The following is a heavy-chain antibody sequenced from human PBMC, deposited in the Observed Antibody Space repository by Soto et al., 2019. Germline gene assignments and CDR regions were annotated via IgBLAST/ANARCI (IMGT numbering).Heavy chain of an antibody. J-gene: IGHJ6*02. CDR2: ISYDGSNK. CDR3: AKDNKQLANYYYYGMDV. CDR1: GFTFSSYA. V-gene: IGHV3-30-3*01. Sequence: GGSLRLSCAASGFTFSSYAMHWVRQAPGKGLEWVAVISYDGSNKYYADSVKGRFTISRDNSKNTLYLQMNSLRAEDTAVYYCAKDNKQLANYYYYGMDVWGQGTTVTVSS. D-gene: IGHD6-6*01.